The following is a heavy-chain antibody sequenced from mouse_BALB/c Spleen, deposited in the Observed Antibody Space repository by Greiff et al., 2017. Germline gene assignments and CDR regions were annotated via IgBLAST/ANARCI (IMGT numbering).Heavy chain of an antibody. D-gene: IGHD2-14*01. CDR1: GFTFSSFG. CDR2: ISSGSSTI. CDR3: ARQAYRYDAMDY. J-gene: IGHJ4*01. V-gene: IGHV5-17*02. Sequence: EVKVVESGGGLVQPGGSRKLSCAASGFTFSSFGMHWVRQAPEKGLEWVAYISSGSSTIYYADTVKGRFTISRDNPKNTLFLQMTSLRSEDTAMYYCARQAYRYDAMDYWGQGTSVTVSS.